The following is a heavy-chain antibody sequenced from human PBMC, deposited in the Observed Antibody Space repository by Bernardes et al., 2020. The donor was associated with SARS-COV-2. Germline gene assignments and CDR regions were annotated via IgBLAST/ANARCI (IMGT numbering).Heavy chain of an antibody. CDR2: IYLGDSDT. D-gene: IGHD2-2*01. CDR1: GYKLTDYW. CDR3: ARHECSSAGCYEDY. Sequence: GESLKISCQASGYKLTDYWVGWVRQVPGKSLEWIGIIYLGDSDTRYSPSFQGQVTMSADKSINTAYLQWGSLKASDTAIYYCARHECSSAGCYEDYWGQGTLVTVSS. J-gene: IGHJ4*02. V-gene: IGHV5-51*01.